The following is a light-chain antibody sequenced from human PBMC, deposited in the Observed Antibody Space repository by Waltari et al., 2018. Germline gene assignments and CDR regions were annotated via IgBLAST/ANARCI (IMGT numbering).Light chain of an antibody. CDR2: DVS. Sequence: QSALTQPASVSGSPGQSITISCTGTSSDVGPSNYVSWYQQYPGKDPKLIIYDVSYRPSGVSSRFSGSKSGNTASLTISGLQAEDKADYYCNSYTTISTWVFGGGTKLTVL. J-gene: IGLJ3*02. CDR1: SSDVGPSNY. V-gene: IGLV2-14*03. CDR3: NSYTTISTWV.